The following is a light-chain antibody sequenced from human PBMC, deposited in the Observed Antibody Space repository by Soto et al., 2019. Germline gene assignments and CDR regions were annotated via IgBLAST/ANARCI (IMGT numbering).Light chain of an antibody. Sequence: QSALTQPPSASGSPGQSAAISCTGTSRDVGGQNYVSWYQQHPGNAPKLIIYAVSNRPSGVPDRFSGSKSGNTASLTISGLRAEDEADYYCCSHAGNNNYVFGTGTKVTVL. CDR2: AVS. V-gene: IGLV2-8*01. J-gene: IGLJ1*01. CDR3: CSHAGNNNYV. CDR1: SRDVGGQNY.